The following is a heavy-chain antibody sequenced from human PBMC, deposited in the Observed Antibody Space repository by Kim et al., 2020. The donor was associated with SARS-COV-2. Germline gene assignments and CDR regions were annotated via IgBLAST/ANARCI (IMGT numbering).Heavy chain of an antibody. CDR1: GFTFSSYA. CDR2: ISYDGSNK. Sequence: GGSLRLSCAASGFTFSSYAMHWVRQAPGKGLEWVAVISYDGSNKYYADSVKGRFTISRDNSKNTLYLQMNSLRAEDTAVYYCARDDFYYDSSGYYYLEGGNFDYWGQGTLVTVSS. J-gene: IGHJ4*02. CDR3: ARDDFYYDSSGYYYLEGGNFDY. V-gene: IGHV3-30-3*01. D-gene: IGHD3-22*01.